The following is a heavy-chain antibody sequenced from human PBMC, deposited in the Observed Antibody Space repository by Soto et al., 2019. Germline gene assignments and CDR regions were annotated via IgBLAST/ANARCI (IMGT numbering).Heavy chain of an antibody. V-gene: IGHV3-30*18. D-gene: IGHD3-9*01. CDR3: AKVLRYFDWSMDV. CDR1: GFTFSSYG. Sequence: RRLSCAASGFTFSSYGMHWVRQAPGKGLEWVAVISYDGSNKYYADSVKGRFTISRDNSKNTLYLQMNSLRAEDTAVYYCAKVLRYFDWSMDVWGQGTTVTVS. J-gene: IGHJ6*02. CDR2: ISYDGSNK.